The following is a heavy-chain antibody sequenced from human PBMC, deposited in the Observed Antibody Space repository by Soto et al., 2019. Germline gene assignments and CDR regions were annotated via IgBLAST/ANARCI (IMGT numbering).Heavy chain of an antibody. V-gene: IGHV3-15*01. CDR1: GFTFSNAW. D-gene: IGHD2-8*01. J-gene: IGHJ3*02. CDR2: IKSKTDGGTT. Sequence: EVQLVESGGGLVKPGGSLRLSCAASGFTFSNAWMSWVRQAPGKGLEWVGRIKSKTDGGTTDYAAPVKGRFTISRDDSKNTLYLQMNSLKTEDTAVYYCTTSPARRCTNGVCYTDDAFDIWGQGTMVTVSS. CDR3: TTSPARRCTNGVCYTDDAFDI.